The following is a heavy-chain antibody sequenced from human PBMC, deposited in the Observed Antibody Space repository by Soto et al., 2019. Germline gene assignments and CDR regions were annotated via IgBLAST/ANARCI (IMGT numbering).Heavy chain of an antibody. V-gene: IGHV3-30-3*01. CDR2: ISFDGSNE. CDR1: GFTSSDYA. D-gene: IGHD4-17*01. J-gene: IGHJ6*02. Sequence: QVQLVEFGGGVVQPGRSLRLSCAASGFTSSDYAMHWVRQAPGKGLEWVAIISFDGSNEHYADSVQGRFTISRDNSENTLYLQMNSLRADDTAVYYCARPAATVIFYSGMDVWGQGTTVTVSS. CDR3: ARPAATVIFYSGMDV.